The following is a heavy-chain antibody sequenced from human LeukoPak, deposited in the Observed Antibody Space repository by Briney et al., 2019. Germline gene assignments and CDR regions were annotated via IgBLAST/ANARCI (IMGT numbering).Heavy chain of an antibody. CDR3: ASRSGRYLYYFGMDV. V-gene: IGHV4-34*01. J-gene: IGHJ6*02. Sequence: SEPLSLTCAVYGGPFSHYYWPWIRHPPGKGLEWIGEINESGNTHHAPPLKSRVTISVDTSKTHFSLNLTAVTAADTAVYYCASRSGRYLYYFGMDVWGQGTTVTVSS. D-gene: IGHD1-26*01. CDR1: GGPFSHYY. CDR2: INESGNT.